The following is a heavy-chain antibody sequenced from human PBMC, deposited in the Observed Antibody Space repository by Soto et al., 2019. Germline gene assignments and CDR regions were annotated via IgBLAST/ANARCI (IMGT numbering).Heavy chain of an antibody. CDR2: ISYDGSNK. CDR3: ARERSSGWYYFDY. J-gene: IGHJ4*02. Sequence: QVQLVESGGGVVQPGRSLRLSCAASGFTFSSYAMHWVRQAPGKGLEWVAVISYDGSNKYYADSVKGRFTISRDSSKNTLYLQMNSLRAEDTAVYYCARERSSGWYYFDYWGQGTLVTVSS. CDR1: GFTFSSYA. D-gene: IGHD6-19*01. V-gene: IGHV3-30-3*01.